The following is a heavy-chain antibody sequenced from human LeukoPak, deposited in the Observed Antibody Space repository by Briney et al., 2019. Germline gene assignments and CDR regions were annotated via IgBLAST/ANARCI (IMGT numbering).Heavy chain of an antibody. J-gene: IGHJ3*02. CDR1: GYTFTDYY. Sequence: ASVKVSCKASGYTFTDYYLHWVRQAPGQGLEWMGWINPNSGGTNYAQKFQGRVTMTRDTSISTAYMELSRLTSDDTAVYYCARDEAATSDNAFDIWGQGTMLTVSS. D-gene: IGHD1-26*01. V-gene: IGHV1-2*02. CDR2: INPNSGGT. CDR3: ARDEAATSDNAFDI.